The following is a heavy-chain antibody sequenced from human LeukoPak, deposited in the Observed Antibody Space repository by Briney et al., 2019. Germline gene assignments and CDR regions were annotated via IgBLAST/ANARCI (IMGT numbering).Heavy chain of an antibody. Sequence: GGSLRLSCAASGFTFSSYSMDWVRQAPGKGLEWVSSIGSSSYIYYADSVKGRFTISRDNAKNSLYLQMNSLRAEDTAVYYCARVKVSYYGSGRYYNSVYFDYWGQGTLVTVSS. J-gene: IGHJ4*02. CDR1: GFTFSSYS. D-gene: IGHD3-10*01. CDR3: ARVKVSYYGSGRYYNSVYFDY. V-gene: IGHV3-21*01. CDR2: IGSSSYI.